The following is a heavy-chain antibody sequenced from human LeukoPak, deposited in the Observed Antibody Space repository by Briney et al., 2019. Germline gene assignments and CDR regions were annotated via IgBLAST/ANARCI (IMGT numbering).Heavy chain of an antibody. CDR1: GFTFDDYA. D-gene: IGHD1-1*01. Sequence: GRSLRLSCAASGFTFDDYAMHWVRQAPGKGLEWVSGISWNSGSIGYADSVKGRFTISRDNAKNSLYLQMNSLRAEDTAVYYCARDRQLGYFDYWGQGTLVTVSS. CDR2: ISWNSGSI. J-gene: IGHJ4*02. V-gene: IGHV3-9*01. CDR3: ARDRQLGYFDY.